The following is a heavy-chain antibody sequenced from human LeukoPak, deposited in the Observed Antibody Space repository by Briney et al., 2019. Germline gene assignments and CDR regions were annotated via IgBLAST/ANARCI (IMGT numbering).Heavy chain of an antibody. CDR1: GGTFSSFA. CDR2: IIPILDIT. V-gene: IGHV1-69*04. Sequence: SVKVSCKASGGTFSSFAIDWVRQDPGQGLEWMGRIIPILDITNYAQKFQGRVTITTDTSTSTAYMELRSLRSDDTAVYYCARDHSSSSLDYWGQGTLVTVSS. D-gene: IGHD6-6*01. J-gene: IGHJ4*02. CDR3: ARDHSSSSLDY.